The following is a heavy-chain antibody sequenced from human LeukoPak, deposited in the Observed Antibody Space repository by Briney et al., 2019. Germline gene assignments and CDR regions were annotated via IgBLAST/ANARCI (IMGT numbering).Heavy chain of an antibody. V-gene: IGHV3-23*01. CDR3: AKGSSSSRPYYFDH. CDR1: GFTFSSYS. J-gene: IGHJ4*02. Sequence: GGSLRLSCAASGFTFSSYSMSWVRQAPGKGLGLECFSAITDSGGYTYYADSVKGRFTISRDNSKNTLYLQMNSLWAEDTAVYYCAKGSSSSRPYYFDHWGQGTLVTVSP. D-gene: IGHD6-6*01. CDR2: ITDSGGYT.